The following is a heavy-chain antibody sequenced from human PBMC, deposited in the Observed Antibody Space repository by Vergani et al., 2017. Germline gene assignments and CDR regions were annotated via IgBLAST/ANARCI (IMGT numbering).Heavy chain of an antibody. CDR3: ARRNYYDSSSYLPFDY. V-gene: IGHV4-39*01. CDR2: FYYSGST. CDR1: GGSISSSGYY. J-gene: IGHJ4*02. Sequence: QVKLQESGPGLVKPSETLSLTCTVSGGSISSSGYYWGWIRQPPGKGLEWIGSFYYSGSTYYTPSLKSRVTISVDTSKNQFSLKLSSVTAADTAVYYCARRNYYDSSSYLPFDYWGQGTLVTVSS. D-gene: IGHD3-22*01.